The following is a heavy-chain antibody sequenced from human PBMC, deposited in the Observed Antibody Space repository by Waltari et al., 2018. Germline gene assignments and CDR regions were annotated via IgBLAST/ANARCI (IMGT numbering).Heavy chain of an antibody. V-gene: IGHV4-31*03. Sequence: QVQLQESGPGLVKPSQTLSLTCTVSGGSISSGGYYWSWIRQHPGKGLEWIGYIYYSGITYYNPSLKSRVTISVDTSKNQFSLKLSSVTAADTAVYYCARLHLSQPRFDPWGQGTLVTVSS. CDR3: ARLHLSQPRFDP. CDR1: GGSISSGGYY. CDR2: IYYSGIT. J-gene: IGHJ5*02.